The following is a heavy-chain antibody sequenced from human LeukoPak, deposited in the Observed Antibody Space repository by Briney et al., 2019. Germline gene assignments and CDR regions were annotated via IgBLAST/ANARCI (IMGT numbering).Heavy chain of an antibody. D-gene: IGHD2-2*01. V-gene: IGHV3-21*01. J-gene: IGHJ4*02. Sequence: GGSLRLSCAASGFTFSSYSMNWVRQAPGKGLEWVSSISSSSSYIYYADSVKGRFTISRDNAKNSLYLQMNSLRAEDTAVYYCASRDLSTSCYDYWGQGTLVTVPS. CDR3: ASRDLSTSCYDY. CDR2: ISSSSSYI. CDR1: GFTFSSYS.